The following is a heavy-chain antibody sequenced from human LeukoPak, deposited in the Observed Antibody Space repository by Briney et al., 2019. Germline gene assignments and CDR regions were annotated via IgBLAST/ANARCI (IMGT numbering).Heavy chain of an antibody. J-gene: IGHJ4*02. CDR1: GYSISSGYY. CDR3: ARVGDYYDSSGYPSPNPAFDC. V-gene: IGHV4-38-2*02. Sequence: SETLSLTCTVSGYSISSGYYWGWIRQPPGKGLEWIGSICHSGSTYYNPSLKSRVTISVDTSKNQFSLKLSSVTAADTAVYYCARVGDYYDSSGYPSPNPAFDCWGQGTLVTVSS. CDR2: ICHSGST. D-gene: IGHD3-22*01.